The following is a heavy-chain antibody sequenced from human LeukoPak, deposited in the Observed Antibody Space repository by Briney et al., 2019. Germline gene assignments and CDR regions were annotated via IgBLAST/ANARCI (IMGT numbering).Heavy chain of an antibody. D-gene: IGHD5-24*01. J-gene: IGHJ4*02. CDR3: ARRDGYNYDY. Sequence: SETLSLTCAVSGDSISSGGYSWSWIRQPPGKGLEWIGYIYHSGSTYYNPSLKSRVIISVDRSKNQFSLKLSSVTAADTAVYYCARRDGYNYDYWGQGTLVTVSS. CDR2: IYHSGST. V-gene: IGHV4-30-2*01. CDR1: GDSISSGGYS.